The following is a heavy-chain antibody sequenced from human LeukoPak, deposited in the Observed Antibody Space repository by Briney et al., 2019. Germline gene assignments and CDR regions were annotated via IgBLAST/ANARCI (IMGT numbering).Heavy chain of an antibody. CDR3: ARRIQLWLVFDY. CDR1: GGSFSGYY. CDR2: INHSGST. D-gene: IGHD5-18*01. V-gene: IGHV4-34*01. Sequence: SETLSLTCAVYGGSFSGYYWSWIRQPPGKGLEWIGEINHSGSTNYNPSLKSRVTISVDTSKNQFSLKLSSVTAADTAVYYCARRIQLWLVFDYWGQGTLVTVSS. J-gene: IGHJ4*02.